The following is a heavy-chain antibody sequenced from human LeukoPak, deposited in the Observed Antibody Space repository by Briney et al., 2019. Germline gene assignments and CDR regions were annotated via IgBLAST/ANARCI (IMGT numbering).Heavy chain of an antibody. D-gene: IGHD2-2*01. Sequence: PAASVKVSCKASGGTFSSYAISWVRQAPGQGLEWMGGIIPIFGTANYAQKFQGRVTITTDESTSTAYMELSSLRSEDTAVYYCASRDIVVVPAAPTYYYYYMDVWGKGTTVTVSS. CDR2: IIPIFGTA. J-gene: IGHJ6*03. CDR3: ASRDIVVVPAAPTYYYYYMDV. CDR1: GGTFSSYA. V-gene: IGHV1-69*05.